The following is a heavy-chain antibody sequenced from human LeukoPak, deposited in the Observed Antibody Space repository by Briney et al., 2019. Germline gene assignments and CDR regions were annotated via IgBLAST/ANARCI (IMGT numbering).Heavy chain of an antibody. CDR3: ARAGPTVTTTGNWFDP. Sequence: ASVKVSCKASGYTFTSYGISWVRRAPGQGLEWMGWISGFNGNTNYAQKIQGRVTMTADTSTNTTYMELRSLTSDDTAVYYCARAGPTVTTTGNWFDPWGQGTLVTVSS. D-gene: IGHD4-11*01. J-gene: IGHJ5*02. CDR1: GYTFTSYG. V-gene: IGHV1-18*01. CDR2: ISGFNGNT.